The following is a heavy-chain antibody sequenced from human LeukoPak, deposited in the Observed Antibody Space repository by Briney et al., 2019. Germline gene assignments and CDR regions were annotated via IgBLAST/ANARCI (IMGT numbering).Heavy chain of an antibody. CDR3: ARPGIAVAGEFFDY. J-gene: IGHJ4*02. CDR1: GFTFSSYS. V-gene: IGHV3-21*01. D-gene: IGHD6-19*01. Sequence: GGSLRLSCAASGFTFSSYSMNWVRQAPGKGLEWVSFIRSSSSYIYYADSEKGRFTISRDNAKNSLYLQMNSLRAEDTAVYYCARPGIAVAGEFFDYWGQGTLVTVSS. CDR2: IRSSSSYI.